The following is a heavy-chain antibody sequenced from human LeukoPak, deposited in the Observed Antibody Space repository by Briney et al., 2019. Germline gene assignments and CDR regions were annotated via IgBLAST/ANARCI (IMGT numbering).Heavy chain of an antibody. Sequence: GGSLRLSCAASGFTFSSYAMHWVRQAPGKGLEWVAVISYDGSNKYYADSVKGRFTISRDNSKNTLYLQMNSLRAEDTAVYYCARARSSAVAGTNYWGQGTLVTVFS. CDR3: ARARSSAVAGTNY. V-gene: IGHV3-30-3*01. CDR1: GFTFSSYA. D-gene: IGHD6-19*01. CDR2: ISYDGSNK. J-gene: IGHJ4*02.